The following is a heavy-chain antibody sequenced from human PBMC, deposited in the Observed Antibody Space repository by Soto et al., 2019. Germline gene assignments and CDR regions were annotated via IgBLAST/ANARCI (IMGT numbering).Heavy chain of an antibody. CDR2: ISSSSGTI. Sequence: EVQLVESGGGLVQPGGSLRLSCAASGFTFSGYNMNWVRQAPGKGLEWVSYISSSSGTIYYADSVKGRFTISRDNAKNSLYLQMNSLRAEDTAVYYCAKPRGYYDSSGYPTPDYWGHGTLVTVSS. CDR3: AKPRGYYDSSGYPTPDY. J-gene: IGHJ4*01. D-gene: IGHD3-22*01. V-gene: IGHV3-48*01. CDR1: GFTFSGYN.